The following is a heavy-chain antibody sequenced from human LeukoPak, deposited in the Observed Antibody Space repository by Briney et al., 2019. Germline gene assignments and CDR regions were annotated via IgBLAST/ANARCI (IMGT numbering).Heavy chain of an antibody. J-gene: IGHJ6*04. CDR1: GGSISSGSYY. V-gene: IGHV4-61*02. Sequence: SQTLSLTCTVSGGSISSGSYYWSWIRQPAGKGLEWIGRIYTSGSTNYNPSLKSRVTISVDTSKNQFSLKLSSVTAADTAVYYCARDLSYGGNYGVWGKGTTVTVSS. CDR2: IYTSGST. D-gene: IGHD4/OR15-4a*01. CDR3: ARDLSYGGNYGV.